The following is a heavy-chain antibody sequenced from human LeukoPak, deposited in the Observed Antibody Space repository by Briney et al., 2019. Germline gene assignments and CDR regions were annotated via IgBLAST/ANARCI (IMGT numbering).Heavy chain of an antibody. V-gene: IGHV3-7*01. CDR2: IKLDGSEK. J-gene: IGHJ6*03. CDR3: AREREDIVVVPAAMQYYYYMDV. Sequence: GGTLRLSCAASGFTFSNYAMSWVRQAPGKGLEWVANIKLDGSEKYYMDSVKGRFTISRDNAKNSLYLQMNSLRAEDTAVYYCAREREDIVVVPAAMQYYYYMDVWGKGTTVTISS. D-gene: IGHD2-2*01. CDR1: GFTFSNYA.